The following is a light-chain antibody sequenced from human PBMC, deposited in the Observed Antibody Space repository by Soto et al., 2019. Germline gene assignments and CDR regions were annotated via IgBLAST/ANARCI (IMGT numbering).Light chain of an antibody. CDR1: QSVLYSSNNKNY. Sequence: DIVMTQSPDSLAVSLGERATINCKSSQSVLYSSNNKNYLAWYQQKPGQPPKLLIYWASTRESGVPDRFSGSGSGTDITLTICSLQAEDVAVYYCQQYYRTPPAFGGGTKVEIK. V-gene: IGKV4-1*01. CDR2: WAS. J-gene: IGKJ4*01. CDR3: QQYYRTPPA.